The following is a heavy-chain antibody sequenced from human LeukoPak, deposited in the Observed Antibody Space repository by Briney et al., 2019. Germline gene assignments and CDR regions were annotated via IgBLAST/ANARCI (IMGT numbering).Heavy chain of an antibody. CDR1: GFTFSSYW. CDR3: AKDSSGPAF. V-gene: IGHV3-7*03. CDR2: INHNGNVN. J-gene: IGHJ4*02. D-gene: IGHD6-19*01. Sequence: PGGSLRLSCAASGFTFSSYWMNWARQAPGKGLEWVASINHNGNVNYYVDSVKGRFTISRDNAKNSLYLQMSNLRAEDTAVYFCAKDSSGPAFWGQGTLVTVSS.